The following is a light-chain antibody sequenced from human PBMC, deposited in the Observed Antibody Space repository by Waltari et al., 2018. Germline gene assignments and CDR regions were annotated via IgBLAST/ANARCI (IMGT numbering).Light chain of an antibody. CDR3: QQYNNWPPGT. CDR2: GAS. J-gene: IGKJ1*01. Sequence: ETVMTQSPVTLSVSPGERPPLSCRASQTISSNLAWYQQKPGQAPRLLIYGASTRATGIPARFSGSGSGTEFTLTISSLQSEDFAVYYCQQYNNWPPGTFGPGTKVEIK. V-gene: IGKV3-15*01. CDR1: QTISSN.